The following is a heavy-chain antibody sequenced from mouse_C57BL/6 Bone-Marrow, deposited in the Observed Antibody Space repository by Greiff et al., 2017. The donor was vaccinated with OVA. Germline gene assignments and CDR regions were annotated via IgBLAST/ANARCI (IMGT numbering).Heavy chain of an antibody. D-gene: IGHD2-4*01. CDR2: INSNNGGT. Sequence: EVQLQQSGPELAKPGASVKIPCKASGYTFTDYNMDWVKQTHGKSLEWIGDINSNNGGTIYNQKFKGKATLTVDKSSSTAYMELRSLTSEDTAVYYCARGGYYDYDGGAWCAYWGRGTRVTVSA. V-gene: IGHV1-18*01. J-gene: IGHJ3*01. CDR3: ARGGYYDYDGGAWCAY. CDR1: GYTFTDYN.